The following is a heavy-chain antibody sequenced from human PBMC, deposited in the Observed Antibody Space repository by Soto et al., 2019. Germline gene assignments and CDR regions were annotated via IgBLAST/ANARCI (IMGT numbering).Heavy chain of an antibody. CDR3: ARGFYGSGSYFQAHFDL. D-gene: IGHD3-10*01. V-gene: IGHV4-31*03. CDR2: IYPRGST. J-gene: IGHJ4*02. CDR1: GGSIDSSGSY. Sequence: PSETLSLTCTVSGGSIDSSGSYWSWIRQRPGKGLEWVGYIYPRGSTRYSASLKSRVSLAIDTSKNQFSLKLSSVTAADTAIYYCARGFYGSGSYFQAHFDLWGLGTLVTVSS.